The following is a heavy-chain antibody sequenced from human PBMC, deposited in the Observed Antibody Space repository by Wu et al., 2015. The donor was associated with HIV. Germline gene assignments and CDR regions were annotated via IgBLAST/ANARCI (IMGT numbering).Heavy chain of an antibody. CDR3: ARKQDTRGNSGWQTFDY. V-gene: IGHV1-18*04. CDR1: GFVFITYG. Sequence: QVQLVQSGDEVKKPGASVKVSCKTSGFVFITYGIGWVRQAPGQGLEWMGWISAYNGHTNYAQKFQDRITMTTDTSTRTAYMELRTLRFDDTAVYYCARKQDTRGNSGWQTFDYWGQGTLVTVSS. CDR2: ISAYNGHT. J-gene: IGHJ4*02. D-gene: IGHD6-19*01.